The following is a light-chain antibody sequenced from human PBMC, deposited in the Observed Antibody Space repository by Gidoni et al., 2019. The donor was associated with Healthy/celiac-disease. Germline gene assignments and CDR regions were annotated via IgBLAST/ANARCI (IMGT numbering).Light chain of an antibody. V-gene: IGKV3-20*01. CDR2: GAS. J-gene: IGKJ5*01. CDR1: LSVSSSY. CDR3: QQYGSSPTIT. Sequence: EIVLTQSPGTLSLSPGERATLACRASLSVSSSYLAWYQQKPGQAPRLLIDGASSRATGIPDRFSGSGSGTDFTLTISRLEPEDFAVYYCQQYGSSPTITFGQGTRLEIK.